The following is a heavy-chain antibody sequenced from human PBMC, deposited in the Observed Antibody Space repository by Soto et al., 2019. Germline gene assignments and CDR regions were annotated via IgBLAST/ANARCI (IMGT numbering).Heavy chain of an antibody. CDR2: INPSGGST. D-gene: IGHD2-21*02. Sequence: ASVKVSCKASGYTFTSYYMHWVRQAPGQGLEWMGIINPSGGSTSYAQKFQGRVTMTRDTSTSTVYMELSSLRSEDTAVYYCARALEYGGNSDNDAFDIWGQGTMVTVSS. CDR3: ARALEYGGNSDNDAFDI. J-gene: IGHJ3*02. CDR1: GYTFTSYY. V-gene: IGHV1-46*03.